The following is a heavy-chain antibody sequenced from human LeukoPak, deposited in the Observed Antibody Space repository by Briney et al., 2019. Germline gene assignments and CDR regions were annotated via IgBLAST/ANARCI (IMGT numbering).Heavy chain of an antibody. J-gene: IGHJ4*02. CDR1: GYSISSGYY. Sequence: SETLSLTCTVSGYSISSGYYWGWIRQPPGKGLEWIGSIYHSGSTYYNPSLKSRVTISVDTSKNQFSLKLSSVTAADTAVYYCARVGYCTNGVCYLLDYWGQGTLVTVSS. CDR3: ARVGYCTNGVCYLLDY. V-gene: IGHV4-38-2*02. CDR2: IYHSGST. D-gene: IGHD2-8*01.